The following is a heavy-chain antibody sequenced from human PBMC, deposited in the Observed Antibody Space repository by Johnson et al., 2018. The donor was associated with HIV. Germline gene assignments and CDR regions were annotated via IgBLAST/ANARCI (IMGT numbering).Heavy chain of an antibody. Sequence: QVHLVESGGGVVQPGRSLRLSCAASGFTFSSYGMHWVRQAPGKGLEWVAVIWYDGSNNYYADSVKGRSTIYRDNSKNTLSMQWKSLRSEDIAVYYCAKDTISSSGLCAFDIWGQGTMVTVSS. CDR2: IWYDGSNN. CDR1: GFTFSSYG. D-gene: IGHD6-6*01. CDR3: AKDTISSSGLCAFDI. J-gene: IGHJ3*02. V-gene: IGHV3-33*06.